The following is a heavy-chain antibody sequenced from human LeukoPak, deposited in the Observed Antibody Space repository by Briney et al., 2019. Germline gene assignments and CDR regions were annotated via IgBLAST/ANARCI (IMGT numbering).Heavy chain of an antibody. J-gene: IGHJ4*02. Sequence: GGSLRLSCAASGFTFSSYGMHWVRQAPGKGLEWVAVIWYDGSSKYYADSVKGRFTISRDNAKNSLYLQMNSLRAEDTAVYYCARDQDADIQLWSPFDYWGQGTLVTVSS. CDR3: ARDQDADIQLWSPFDY. CDR1: GFTFSSYG. D-gene: IGHD5-18*01. V-gene: IGHV3-33*01. CDR2: IWYDGSSK.